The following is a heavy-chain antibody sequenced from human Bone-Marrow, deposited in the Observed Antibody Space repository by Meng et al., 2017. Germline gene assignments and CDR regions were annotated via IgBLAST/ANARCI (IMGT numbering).Heavy chain of an antibody. CDR2: IKRNSDGGTT. D-gene: IGHD5-12*01. Sequence: GESLKISCVASGLSFTDAWMSWVRQAPGKGLEWVGRIKRNSDGGTTDYAAPVKGRFTISRDDLKKVLYLQMNSLTTEDTAVYYCATDLGLIVTPNVGYWGQGTLVTVSS. J-gene: IGHJ4*02. CDR1: GLSFTDAW. V-gene: IGHV3-15*01. CDR3: ATDLGLIVTPNVGY.